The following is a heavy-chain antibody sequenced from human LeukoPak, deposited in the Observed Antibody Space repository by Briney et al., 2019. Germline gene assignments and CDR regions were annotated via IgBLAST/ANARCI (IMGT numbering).Heavy chain of an antibody. D-gene: IGHD3-3*01. J-gene: IGHJ4*02. Sequence: PGGSLRLSCAASGFTFSSYWMHWVRQAPGKGLVWVSRINSDGSSTSYADSVKGRFTISRDNAKNTLYLQMNSLRAEDTAIYYCARGRYDFWSGPRAYYFDYWGQGTLVTVSS. CDR3: ARGRYDFWSGPRAYYFDY. CDR1: GFTFSSYW. CDR2: INSDGSST. V-gene: IGHV3-74*01.